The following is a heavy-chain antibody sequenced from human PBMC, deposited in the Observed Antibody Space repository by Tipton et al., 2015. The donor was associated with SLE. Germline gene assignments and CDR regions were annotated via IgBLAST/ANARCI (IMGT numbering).Heavy chain of an antibody. CDR3: ARGVGSSWYIDY. J-gene: IGHJ4*02. CDR2: IKQDGSEK. CDR1: GFTFSSYW. D-gene: IGHD6-13*01. V-gene: IGHV3-7*01. Sequence: SLRLSCAASGFTFSSYWMSWVRQAPGKGLEWVANIKQDGSEKYYVDSVEGRFTISRDNAKNSLYLQMNSLRAEDTAVYYCARGVGSSWYIDYWGQGTLVTVSS.